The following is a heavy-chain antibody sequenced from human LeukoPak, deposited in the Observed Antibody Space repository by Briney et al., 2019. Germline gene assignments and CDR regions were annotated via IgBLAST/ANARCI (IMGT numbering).Heavy chain of an antibody. V-gene: IGHV7-4-1*02. Sequence: GASVKVSCKASGYTFTSYAMNWVRQAPGQGLEWMGWINTNTGNPTYAQGFTGRFVFSLDTSVSTAYLQISSLRAEDTAVYYYASLPYCGGDCYSPPDYWGQGTLVTVSS. CDR1: GYTFTSYA. CDR3: ASLPYCGGDCYSPPDY. CDR2: INTNTGNP. J-gene: IGHJ4*02. D-gene: IGHD2-21*02.